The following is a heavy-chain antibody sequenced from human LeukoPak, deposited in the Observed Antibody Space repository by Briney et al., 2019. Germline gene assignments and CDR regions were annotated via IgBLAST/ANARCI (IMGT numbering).Heavy chain of an antibody. V-gene: IGHV1-8*03. Sequence: GASVKVSCKASGYTFTSYDINWVRQATGQGLEWMGWMNPNSGNTGYAQKFQGRVTITRNTSISTAYMELNSLRAEDTAVYYCARRAGAYSHPYDYWGQGTLVTVSS. CDR3: ARRAGAYSHPYDY. D-gene: IGHD4/OR15-4a*01. J-gene: IGHJ4*02. CDR2: MNPNSGNT. CDR1: GYTFTSYD.